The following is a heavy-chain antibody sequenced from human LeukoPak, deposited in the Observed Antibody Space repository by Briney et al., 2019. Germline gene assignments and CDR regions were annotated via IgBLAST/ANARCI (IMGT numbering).Heavy chain of an antibody. J-gene: IGHJ4*02. V-gene: IGHV3-30*18. D-gene: IGHD3-16*01. CDR3: AKVCGAKVRLWVDY. Sequence: HPGRSLRLSCAASGFTFSSYGMHWVRQAPGKGLEWVAVISYDGSNKYYADSVKGRFTISRDNSKNTLYLQMSSLRAEDTAVYYCAKVCGAKVRLWVDYWGQGTLVTVSS. CDR2: ISYDGSNK. CDR1: GFTFSSYG.